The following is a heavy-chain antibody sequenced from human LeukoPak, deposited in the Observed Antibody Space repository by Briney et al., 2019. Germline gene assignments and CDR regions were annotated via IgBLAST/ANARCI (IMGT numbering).Heavy chain of an antibody. Sequence: SETLSLTCTVSGGSISSGDYYWSWIRQPPGKGLEWIGYIYHSGSTYYNPSLKSRVTISVDRSKNQFSLKLSSVTAADTAVYYCARARPSGSYYYFDYWGQGTLVTVSS. V-gene: IGHV4-30-2*01. J-gene: IGHJ4*02. CDR1: GGSISSGDYY. CDR2: IYHSGST. CDR3: ARARPSGSYYYFDY. D-gene: IGHD1-26*01.